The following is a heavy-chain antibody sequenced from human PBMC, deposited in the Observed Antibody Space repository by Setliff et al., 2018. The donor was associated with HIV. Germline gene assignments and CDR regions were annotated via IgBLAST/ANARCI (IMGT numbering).Heavy chain of an antibody. CDR1: GASITSHY. CDR3: AKGAGFYGDYTFDY. D-gene: IGHD4-17*01. CDR2: IYSTGST. V-gene: IGHV4-59*11. J-gene: IGHJ4*02. Sequence: SETLSRTCTVSGASITSHYWSWIRQSPGRELEWIGYIYSTGSTNYNPSLQSRVSISMDASKNKFSLKVTSVTSADTAVYYCAKGAGFYGDYTFDYWGQGNLVTVSS.